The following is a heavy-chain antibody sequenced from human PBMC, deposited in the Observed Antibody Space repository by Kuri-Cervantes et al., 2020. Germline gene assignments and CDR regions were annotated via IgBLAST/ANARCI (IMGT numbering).Heavy chain of an antibody. CDR2: ISWNSGSI. CDR3: ARDGTAVAGFFDF. V-gene: IGHV3-9*01. Sequence: GGSLRLSCAASGFTFDDYAMHWVRQAPGKGLEWVSGISWNSGSIGYADSVKGRFTISRDNAKNSLYLQMNTLTVEDTAVYYCARDGTAVAGFFDFWGQGSLVTVSS. J-gene: IGHJ4*02. CDR1: GFTFDDYA. D-gene: IGHD6-19*01.